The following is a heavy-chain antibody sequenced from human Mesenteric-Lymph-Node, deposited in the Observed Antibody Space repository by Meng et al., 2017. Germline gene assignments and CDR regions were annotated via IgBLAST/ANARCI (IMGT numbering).Heavy chain of an antibody. V-gene: IGHV4-59*01. Sequence: VELELSGPGLVRPSEALSLTCTVSGGSISSYYWSWIRQPPGKGLEWIGYIYYSGSTNYNPSLKSRVTISVDTSKNQFSLKLSSVTAADTAVYYCARENRNWFDPWGQGTLVTVSS. CDR1: GGSISSYY. D-gene: IGHD1-14*01. J-gene: IGHJ5*02. CDR3: ARENRNWFDP. CDR2: IYYSGST.